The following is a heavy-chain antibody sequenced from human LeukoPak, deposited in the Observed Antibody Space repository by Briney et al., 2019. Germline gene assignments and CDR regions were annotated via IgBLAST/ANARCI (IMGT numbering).Heavy chain of an antibody. J-gene: IGHJ6*03. V-gene: IGHV4-39*06. CDR3: AGRYYYYYYMDV. CDR1: GGSISSSSYY. Sequence: SETLSLTCTVSGGSISSSSYYWGWIRQPPGKGLEWIGSIYYSGSTYYNPSLKSRVTISVDTSKNQFPLKLSSVTAADTAVYYCAGRYYYYYYMDVWGKGTTVTVSS. CDR2: IYYSGST.